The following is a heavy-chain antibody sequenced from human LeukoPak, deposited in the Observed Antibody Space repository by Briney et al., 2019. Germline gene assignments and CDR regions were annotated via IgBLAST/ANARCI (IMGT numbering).Heavy chain of an antibody. V-gene: IGHV1-2*02. Sequence: ASVKVSFKASGYTFTGYYMHWVRQAPGQGLEWMGWINPNSGGTNYAQKFQGRVTMTRDTSISTAYMELSRLRSDDTAVYYCARLGCSGGSCSDYWGQGTLVTVSS. D-gene: IGHD2-15*01. CDR1: GYTFTGYY. CDR2: INPNSGGT. J-gene: IGHJ4*02. CDR3: ARLGCSGGSCSDY.